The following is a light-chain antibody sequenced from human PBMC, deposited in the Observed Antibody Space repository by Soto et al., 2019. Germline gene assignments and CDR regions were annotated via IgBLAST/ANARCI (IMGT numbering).Light chain of an antibody. V-gene: IGKV3-20*01. CDR3: QQCGRSPWT. J-gene: IGKJ1*01. CDR1: QSVSSSY. CDR2: GAS. Sequence: EIVLTQSPGTLSLSPGDRAALSCRASQSVSSSYLAWYQQKPGQAPRLLIYGASSRATGIPDRFSGSGSGTDFTLTISRLEPEDFAMYYCQQCGRSPWTFGQGTKVEVK.